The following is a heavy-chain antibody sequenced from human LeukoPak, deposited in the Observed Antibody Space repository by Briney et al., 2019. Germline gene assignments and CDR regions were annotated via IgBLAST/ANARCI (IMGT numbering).Heavy chain of an antibody. V-gene: IGHV3-7*01. D-gene: IGHD6-13*01. CDR2: IKQDGSEK. CDR1: GFTFSSYW. Sequence: QTGGSLRLSCAASGFTFSSYWMTWVRQAPGKGLEWVANIKQDGSEKYYVDSVKGRFTISRDNAKNSLYLQMNSLRAEDTAVYYCARDSLAAGQPYYFDYWGQGTLVSVSS. CDR3: ARDSLAAGQPYYFDY. J-gene: IGHJ4*02.